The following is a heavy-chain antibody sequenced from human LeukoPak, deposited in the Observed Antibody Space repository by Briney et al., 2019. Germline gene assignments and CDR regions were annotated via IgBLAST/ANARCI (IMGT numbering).Heavy chain of an antibody. CDR1: GYTFASYD. CDR2: ISAYNGNT. V-gene: IGHV1-18*01. Sequence: ASVKVSCKASGYTFASYDISWVRQAPGQGLECMGWISAYNGNTNYAQKFQGRVTMTTDTSTSTAYMELRSLRSDDTAMYYCARAGSSWYSDYYYSLDVWGQGTTVTVSS. CDR3: ARAGSSWYSDYYYSLDV. J-gene: IGHJ6*02. D-gene: IGHD6-13*01.